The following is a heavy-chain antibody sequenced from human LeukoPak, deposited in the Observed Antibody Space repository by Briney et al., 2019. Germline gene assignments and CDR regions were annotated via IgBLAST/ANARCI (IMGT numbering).Heavy chain of an antibody. CDR1: GGTFSSYA. J-gene: IGHJ4*02. Sequence: ASVKVSCKASGGTFSSYAISWVRQAPGQGLEWMGGIIPIFGTANYAQKFQGRVTITADESTSTAYMELSSLRSEDTAVYYCARDRHGYRRFDYWGQGTLVTVPS. CDR2: IIPIFGTA. CDR3: ARDRHGYRRFDY. V-gene: IGHV1-69*01. D-gene: IGHD5-24*01.